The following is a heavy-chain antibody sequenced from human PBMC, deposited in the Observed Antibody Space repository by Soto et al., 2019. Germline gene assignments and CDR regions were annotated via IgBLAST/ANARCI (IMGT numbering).Heavy chain of an antibody. CDR3: ASLHEQWSSGNLLWI. CDR2: ISSSSGTI. CDR1: GFTFSSYS. Sequence: GESLKISCAASGFTFSSYSMNWVRQAPGKGLEWVSYISSSSGTIYYADSVKGRFTISRDNAKKSLYLQMNSLRDDDTAVYYCASLHEQWSSGNLLWIWGQGTLVTVSS. D-gene: IGHD6-19*01. J-gene: IGHJ4*02. V-gene: IGHV3-48*02.